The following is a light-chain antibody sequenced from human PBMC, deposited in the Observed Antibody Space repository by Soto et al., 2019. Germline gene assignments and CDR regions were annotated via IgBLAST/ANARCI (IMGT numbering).Light chain of an antibody. CDR3: QPRSNWPRT. J-gene: IGKJ1*01. Sequence: EIVMKPSPASLSVSLVARGGPPRGASQSVGRDLAWYQQQPGQAPRLLIYGASNRATGIPDRFSGSGSGTDFTLTISSLEPEELTVDYGQPRSNWPRTVGQGTKGEIK. V-gene: IGKV3-11*01. CDR1: QSVGRD. CDR2: GAS.